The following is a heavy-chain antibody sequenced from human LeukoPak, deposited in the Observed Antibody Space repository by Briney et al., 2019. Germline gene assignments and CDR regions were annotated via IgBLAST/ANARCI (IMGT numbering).Heavy chain of an antibody. D-gene: IGHD3-3*01. V-gene: IGHV3-30-3*01. CDR2: ISYDGSNK. CDR1: GFTFSSYA. Sequence: PGGSLRLSCAASGFTFSSYAMHWVRQAPGKGLEWVAVISYDGSNKYYADSVKGRFTISRDNAKNSLYLQMNSLRAEDTAVYYCARDLTGYYDFWSGYYTPDYYGMDVWGQGTTVTVSS. J-gene: IGHJ6*02. CDR3: ARDLTGYYDFWSGYYTPDYYGMDV.